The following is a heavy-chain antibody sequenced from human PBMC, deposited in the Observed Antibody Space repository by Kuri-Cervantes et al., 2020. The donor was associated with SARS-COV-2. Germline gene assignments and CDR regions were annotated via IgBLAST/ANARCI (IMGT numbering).Heavy chain of an antibody. J-gene: IGHJ6*02. CDR3: ARQGTGYYGSGSYYYYYYGMDV. D-gene: IGHD3-10*01. V-gene: IGHV4-4*02. CDR1: GGSISSSNW. CDR2: IYHSGST. Sequence: SETLSLTCAVSGGSISSSNWWSWVRQPPGKGLEWIGEIYHSGSTNYNPSLKSRVTISVDTSKNQFSLKLSSVTAADTAVYYCARQGTGYYGSGSYYYYYYGMDVWGQGTTVTVSS.